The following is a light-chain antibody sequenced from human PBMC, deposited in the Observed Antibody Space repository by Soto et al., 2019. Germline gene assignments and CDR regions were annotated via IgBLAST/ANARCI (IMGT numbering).Light chain of an antibody. CDR3: QQSYSTPR. CDR1: QSISNY. CDR2: AAS. J-gene: IGKJ3*01. V-gene: IGKV1-39*01. Sequence: DIQMTQSPSSLSASVGDRVTITCRASQSISNYLNWYQQKPGKAPKLLIYAASSLQSGVPSRFSGSGSGTAFTLTISSLQPEDFSTYYCQQSYSTPRFGPGTKVDIK.